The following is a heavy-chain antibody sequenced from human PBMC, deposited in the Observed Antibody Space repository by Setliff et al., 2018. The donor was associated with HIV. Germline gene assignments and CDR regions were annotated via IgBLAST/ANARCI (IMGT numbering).Heavy chain of an antibody. Sequence: PSETLSLTCTVSGGSITGYYWSWIRQPPVKGMEWIGYIYYNGGTNYNPSLKSRVTMLVDTSENHFTLKLTSVTAADTAVYYCATDSNFGGIVTPWDYWGQGTLVTVSS. V-gene: IGHV4-59*01. CDR3: ATDSNFGGIVTPWDY. J-gene: IGHJ4*02. D-gene: IGHD1-26*01. CDR2: IYYNGGT. CDR1: GGSITGYY.